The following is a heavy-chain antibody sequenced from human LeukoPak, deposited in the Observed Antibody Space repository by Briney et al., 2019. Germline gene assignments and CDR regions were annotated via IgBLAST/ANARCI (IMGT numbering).Heavy chain of an antibody. CDR3: ALHSGEYYYYYGMDV. J-gene: IGHJ6*02. Sequence: ASVKVSCKASGYTFTSYYMHWVRQAPGQGLEWMGIINPSGGSTSYAQKFQGRVTMTRDTSTSTVYMELSSLRSEDTAVYYCALHSGEYYYYYGMDVWGQGTTVTVSS. V-gene: IGHV1-46*01. D-gene: IGHD2-15*01. CDR1: GYTFTSYY. CDR2: INPSGGST.